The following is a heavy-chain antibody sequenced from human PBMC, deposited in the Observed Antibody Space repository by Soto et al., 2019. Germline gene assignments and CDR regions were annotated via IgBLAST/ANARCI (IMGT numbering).Heavy chain of an antibody. J-gene: IGHJ3*02. CDR1: GGTFDSNA. D-gene: IGHD2-2*01. CDR2: IIPIFGKI. Sequence: QVQLVQSGTEVRKPGSSVKVSCKASGGTFDSNAISWVRLAPGQGLEWMGGIIPIFGKINNPQKFQDRVTITADESANIVYMELSSLRSEDTALYYCAREGLTFGPGAVGGAFDIWGQGTLVTVSS. V-gene: IGHV1-69*12. CDR3: AREGLTFGPGAVGGAFDI.